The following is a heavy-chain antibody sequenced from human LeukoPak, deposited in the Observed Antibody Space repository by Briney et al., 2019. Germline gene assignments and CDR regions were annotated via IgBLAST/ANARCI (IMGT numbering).Heavy chain of an antibody. CDR1: GFTFSDYY. Sequence: GGPLRLSCAASGFTFSDYYMSWIRQAPGKGLEWVSYISSSGSTIYYADSVKGRFTISRDNAKNSLYLQMNSLRAEDTAVYYCARDTYDILTGYYRPFDYWGQGTLVTVSS. J-gene: IGHJ4*02. CDR3: ARDTYDILTGYYRPFDY. V-gene: IGHV3-11*01. D-gene: IGHD3-9*01. CDR2: ISSSGSTI.